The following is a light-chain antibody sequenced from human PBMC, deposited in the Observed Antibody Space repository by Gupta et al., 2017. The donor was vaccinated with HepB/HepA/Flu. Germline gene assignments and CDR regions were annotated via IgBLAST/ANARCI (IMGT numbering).Light chain of an antibody. CDR3: QQYNNWPWT. Sequence: EIVMTQSPATLSASPGERVAFSCRASQSVHTNLAWMQQRPGQAPRVLFYGASARATGVPARFIASGSRTEFTLTITSLQSEDVAVYVCQQYNNWPWTFGQGTKVEIK. J-gene: IGKJ1*01. V-gene: IGKV3-15*01. CDR2: GAS. CDR1: QSVHTN.